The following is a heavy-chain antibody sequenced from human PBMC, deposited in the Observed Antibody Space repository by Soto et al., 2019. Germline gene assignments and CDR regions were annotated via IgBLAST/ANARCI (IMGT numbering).Heavy chain of an antibody. J-gene: IGHJ3*02. D-gene: IGHD5-12*01. CDR2: IWYDGSHK. CDR1: GFTFGSYR. Sequence: QVQLVESGGAVVQPGTSLRLSCTASGFTFGSYRMHWVRQAPGKGLEWVAIIWYDGSHKFYGDSVKGRFAVSRDNSKNTVYLQMNSLTGEDTAVYSCASPRYSGDDPDALEIWGRGTLVTISS. V-gene: IGHV3-33*03. CDR3: ASPRYSGDDPDALEI.